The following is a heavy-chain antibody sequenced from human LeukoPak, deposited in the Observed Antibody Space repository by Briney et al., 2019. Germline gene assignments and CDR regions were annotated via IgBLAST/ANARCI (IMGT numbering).Heavy chain of an antibody. V-gene: IGHV1-46*01. D-gene: IGHD3-10*01. CDR3: ATLEPISMVRGVIGFDY. CDR1: GYTFTSYY. Sequence: ASVKVSCKASGYTFTSYYMHWVRQAPGQGLEWMGIINLSGGSTSYAQKFQGRVTMTRDTSTSTVYMELSSLRSEDTAVYYCATLEPISMVRGVIGFDYWGQGTLVTVSS. CDR2: INLSGGST. J-gene: IGHJ4*02.